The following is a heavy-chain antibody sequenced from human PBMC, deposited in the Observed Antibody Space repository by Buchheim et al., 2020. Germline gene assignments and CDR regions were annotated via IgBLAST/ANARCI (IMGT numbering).Heavy chain of an antibody. V-gene: IGHV3-20*04. D-gene: IGHD1-1*01. CDR1: GFTFDDYG. CDR2: INWNGGCT. Sequence: EVQLVESGGGVVRPGGSLRLSCAVFGFTFDDYGMNWVRQVPGKGLEWVSGINWNGGCTAYADSVKGRFTISRDNAKNALYLQMNSLRDEDTAFYYCARDVDEEDTTYSWFDPWGQGTL. CDR3: ARDVDEEDTTYSWFDP. J-gene: IGHJ5*02.